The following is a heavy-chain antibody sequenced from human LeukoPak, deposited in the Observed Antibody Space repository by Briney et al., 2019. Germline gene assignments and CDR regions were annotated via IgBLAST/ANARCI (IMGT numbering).Heavy chain of an antibody. J-gene: IGHJ6*02. CDR1: GNSFTSFG. D-gene: IGHD3-10*01. CDR2: ISAYNGDT. V-gene: IGHV1-18*04. Sequence: ASVRVSCKASGNSFTSFGVSWVRQAPGQGLEYMGWISAYNGDTTYAPKFRGRVTMTTDTSTSTVYMELRSLRSDDTAVYYCARFLWFGELFVWGQGTTVTVSS. CDR3: ARFLWFGELFV.